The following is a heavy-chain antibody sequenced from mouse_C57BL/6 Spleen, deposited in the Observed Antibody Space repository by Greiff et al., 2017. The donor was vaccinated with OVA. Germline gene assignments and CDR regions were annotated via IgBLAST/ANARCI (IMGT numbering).Heavy chain of an antibody. Sequence: QVQLQQSGAELVKPGASVTLSCKASGYTFTEYTIHWVKQRSGQGLEWIGWFYPGSGSIKYNEKFKDKATLTADKSSSTVYMELSRLTSEDSAVYVCAGHEDPYYDGYYKGAMDYWGQGTSVTVSS. CDR2: FYPGSGSI. J-gene: IGHJ4*01. CDR3: AGHEDPYYDGYYKGAMDY. V-gene: IGHV1-62-2*01. CDR1: GYTFTEYT. D-gene: IGHD2-3*01.